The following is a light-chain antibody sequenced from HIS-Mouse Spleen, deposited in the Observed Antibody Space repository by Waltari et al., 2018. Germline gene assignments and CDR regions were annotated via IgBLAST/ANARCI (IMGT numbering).Light chain of an antibody. J-gene: IGLJ2*01. CDR3: YSTDSSGNHRV. CDR1: PFPKKY. CDR2: EDS. V-gene: IGLV3-10*01. Sequence: SYELTQPPPVSGSPGQRARTTSPGDPFPKKYAYWYQQKSGQAPVLVIYEDSKRPSGIPERFSGSSSGTMATLTISGAQVEDEADYYCYSTDSSGNHRVFGGGTKLTVL.